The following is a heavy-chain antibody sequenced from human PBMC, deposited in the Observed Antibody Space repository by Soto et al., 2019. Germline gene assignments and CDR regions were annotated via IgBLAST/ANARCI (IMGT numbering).Heavy chain of an antibody. CDR1: GFSFSNYA. Sequence: GGSLRLSCSASGFSFSNYALYWVRQAPGNGLHFVSAIGANAGVTYYADSVKDRFTISRDNSKNTLYLQMIGLRAEDTAVYYCAKEGRNTDVWGQGTTVTVSS. CDR3: AKEGRNTDV. CDR2: IGANAGVT. J-gene: IGHJ6*02. V-gene: IGHV3-64D*06.